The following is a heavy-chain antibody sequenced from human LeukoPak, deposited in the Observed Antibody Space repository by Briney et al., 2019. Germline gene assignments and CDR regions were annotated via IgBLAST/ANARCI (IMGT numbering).Heavy chain of an antibody. V-gene: IGHV3-23*01. CDR3: ATLPRGPTGYVGYGGEDY. CDR2: ITGSGGST. D-gene: IGHD5-12*01. Sequence: PGGALSLSCAASGFTFSIYAMTWVRQAPGKGLQWVSAITGSGGSTYYAESVKGRFTMSRDNSKNTLYLRMNGLRAEDTAVYYCATLPRGPTGYVGYGGEDYWGQGTLVTVSS. J-gene: IGHJ4*02. CDR1: GFTFSIYA.